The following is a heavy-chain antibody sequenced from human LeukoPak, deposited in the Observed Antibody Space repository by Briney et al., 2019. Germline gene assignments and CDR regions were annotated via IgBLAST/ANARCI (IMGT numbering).Heavy chain of an antibody. V-gene: IGHV4-34*01. CDR2: IYHSGST. CDR1: GGSFSGYY. CDR3: ARHHRRHCSGVTCYRYYFDY. J-gene: IGHJ4*02. Sequence: KPSETLSLTCAVYGGSFSGYYWSWIRQPPGKGLEWIGSIYHSGSTYYSPSLRSRITISVDTSKNQFSLKLSSVTAADTAVFYCARHHRRHCSGVTCYRYYFDYWGQGTLVTVSS. D-gene: IGHD2-15*01.